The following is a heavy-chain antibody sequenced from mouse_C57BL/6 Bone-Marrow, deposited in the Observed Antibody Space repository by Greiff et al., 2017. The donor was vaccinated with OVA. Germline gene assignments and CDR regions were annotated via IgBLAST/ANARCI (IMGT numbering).Heavy chain of an antibody. CDR3: ARPPLLRSRAY. CDR1: GFTFSSYG. D-gene: IGHD1-1*01. V-gene: IGHV5-6*01. J-gene: IGHJ3*01. CDR2: ISSGGSYT. Sequence: EVKLQESGGDLVKPGGSLKLSCAASGFTFSSYGMSWVRQTPDKRLEWVATISSGGSYTYYPDSVKGRFTISRDNAKNTLYLQMSSLKSEDTAMYYCARPPLLRSRAYWGQGTLVTVSA.